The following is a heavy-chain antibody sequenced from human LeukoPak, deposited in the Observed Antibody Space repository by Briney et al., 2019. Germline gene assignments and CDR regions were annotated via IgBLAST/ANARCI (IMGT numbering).Heavy chain of an antibody. CDR2: MYHSGST. J-gene: IGHJ4*02. Sequence: SETLSLTCTVSGGSISTDYYWGWIRQPPGKGLEWIGTMYHSGSTYYNPSLKSRVTISVDTSKNQFSLKLSSVTAADTAVYYCARYDVWGSYRAFDYWGQGTLVTVSS. CDR1: GGSISTDYY. V-gene: IGHV4-38-2*02. D-gene: IGHD3-16*02. CDR3: ARYDVWGSYRAFDY.